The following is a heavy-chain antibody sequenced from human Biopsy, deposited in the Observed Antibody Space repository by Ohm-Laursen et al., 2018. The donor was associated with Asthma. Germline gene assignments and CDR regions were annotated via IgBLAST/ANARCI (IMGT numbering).Heavy chain of an antibody. J-gene: IGHJ3*02. Sequence: ASVKVSCKASGYTFINYAIHWVRQAPGQRLGWMGWINAGNGNTKYSQKFQGRVTITRDTSASTAYMDLSSLRSEDTAVYYCARTYYDFLTGQVNDVFAIWGQGTMVTVSS. CDR3: ARTYYDFLTGQVNDVFAI. D-gene: IGHD3-9*01. CDR2: INAGNGNT. V-gene: IGHV1-3*01. CDR1: GYTFINYA.